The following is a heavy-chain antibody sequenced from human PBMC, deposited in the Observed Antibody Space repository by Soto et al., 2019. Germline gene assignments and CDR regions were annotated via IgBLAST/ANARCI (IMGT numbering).Heavy chain of an antibody. CDR3: AKHQSLNLQWKGMDV. CDR2: ISGSGGST. Sequence: EVQLLESGGGLVQPGGSLRLSCAASGFTFSSYVMSWVRQAPGKGLEWVSAISGSGGSTYYADSVKGRFTISRDNSKNTLYLQMNSLRAEDTAVYYCAKHQSLNLQWKGMDVWGQGTTVTVSS. CDR1: GFTFSSYV. V-gene: IGHV3-23*01. J-gene: IGHJ6*02. D-gene: IGHD6-19*01.